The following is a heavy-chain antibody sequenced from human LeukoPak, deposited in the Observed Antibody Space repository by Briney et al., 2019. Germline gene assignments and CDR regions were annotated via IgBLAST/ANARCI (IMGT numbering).Heavy chain of an antibody. V-gene: IGHV4-30-2*01. CDR3: ARWDYDFWSGHYYFDY. CDR1: GGSISSGGYS. CDR2: IYHSGST. Sequence: SETLSLTCAVSGGSISSGGYSWSWIRQPPGKGLEWIGYIYHSGSTNYNPSLKSRVTISVDTSKNQFSLKLSSVTAADTAVYYCARWDYDFWSGHYYFDYWGQGTLVTVSS. D-gene: IGHD3-3*01. J-gene: IGHJ4*02.